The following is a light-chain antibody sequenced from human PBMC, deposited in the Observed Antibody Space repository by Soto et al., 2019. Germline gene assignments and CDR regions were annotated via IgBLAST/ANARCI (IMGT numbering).Light chain of an antibody. V-gene: IGKV3-20*01. CDR3: QQYNSYSWT. CDR1: QNIFSNY. J-gene: IGKJ1*01. Sequence: EIVLTQSPDTVSVSPGAGVPLSCRASQNIFSNYLAWYQQKPGQAPRLLIYGASTRATGIADRFSGGGSGTEFTLTISSLQPDDFATYYCQQYNSYSWTFGQGTKVDIK. CDR2: GAS.